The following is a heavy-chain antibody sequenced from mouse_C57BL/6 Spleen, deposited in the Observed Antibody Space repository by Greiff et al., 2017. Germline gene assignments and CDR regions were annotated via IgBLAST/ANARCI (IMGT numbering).Heavy chain of an antibody. D-gene: IGHD3-2*02. J-gene: IGHJ4*01. V-gene: IGHV1-39*01. CDR3: ARVDSSGYAYYAMDY. CDR2: INPNYGTT. CDR1: GYSFTDYN. Sequence: VQLQQSGPELVKPGASVKISCKASGYSFTDYNMNWVKQSYGKSLEWIGVINPNYGTTSYNQKFKGKATLTVDQSSSTVYMQLNSLTSEDAAVYDCARVDSSGYAYYAMDYWGQGTSVTVSS.